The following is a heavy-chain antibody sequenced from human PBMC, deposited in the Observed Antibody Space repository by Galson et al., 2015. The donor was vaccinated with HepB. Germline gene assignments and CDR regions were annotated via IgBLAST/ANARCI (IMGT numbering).Heavy chain of an antibody. J-gene: IGHJ5*02. CDR2: INTNTGNP. Sequence: SVKVSCKASGYTFTTYAINWVRQAPGQGLEWMGWINTNTGNPKYAQGFIGRFVFSVDTSVSTAYLQINSLKAEDTAVYYCARDDGDTSGYLVGWFDPWGQGTLVTVSS. CDR3: ARDDGDTSGYLVGWFDP. D-gene: IGHD3-22*01. V-gene: IGHV7-4-1*02. CDR1: GYTFTTYA.